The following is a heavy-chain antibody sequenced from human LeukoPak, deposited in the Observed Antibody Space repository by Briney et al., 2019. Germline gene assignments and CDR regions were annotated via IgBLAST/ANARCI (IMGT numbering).Heavy chain of an antibody. D-gene: IGHD2-2*01. CDR3: ARVGYCSSTSCYSEFDY. Sequence: ASVKDSCKASGYTFTGYYMHWVRQAPGQGLEWMGWINPNSGGTNYAQKFQGRVTMTRDTSISTAYMELSRLRSDDTAVYYCARVGYCSSTSCYSEFDYWGQGTLVTVSS. CDR2: INPNSGGT. V-gene: IGHV1-2*02. J-gene: IGHJ4*02. CDR1: GYTFTGYY.